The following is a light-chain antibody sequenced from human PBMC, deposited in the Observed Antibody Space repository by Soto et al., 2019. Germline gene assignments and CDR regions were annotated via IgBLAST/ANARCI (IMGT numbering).Light chain of an antibody. CDR1: QSVGTY. CDR2: DAS. Sequence: EIVLTQSPAILSLSPGDRATLSCRASQSVGTYLDWYQQKLGQAPRLLIYDASNRATGIPARFNGSGSGTDFTLTISSLEPDDFAVYYCQQRVNWLTFGGGTKVEL. V-gene: IGKV3-11*01. J-gene: IGKJ4*01. CDR3: QQRVNWLT.